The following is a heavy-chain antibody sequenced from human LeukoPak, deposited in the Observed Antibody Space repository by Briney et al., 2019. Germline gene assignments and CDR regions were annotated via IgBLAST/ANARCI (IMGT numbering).Heavy chain of an antibody. CDR1: GFTFSTYA. CDR2: ISYDGSDK. CDR3: AXGGYSGXYHSEFSDS. D-gene: IGHD1-26*01. V-gene: IGHV3-30*04. Sequence: GGSLRLSCAASGFTFSTYAMHWVRQAPGKGLEWLAVISYDGSDKYYADSVKGRFTISRDNSKNTLYLQMSSLRAEDTAMYYCAXGGYSGXYHSEFSDSWGQGTLVTVSS. J-gene: IGHJ4*02.